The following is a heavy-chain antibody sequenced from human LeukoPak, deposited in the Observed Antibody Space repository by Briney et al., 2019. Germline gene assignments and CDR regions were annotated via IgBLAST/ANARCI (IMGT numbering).Heavy chain of an antibody. Sequence: PSETLSLTCTVSGDSVSSTNYYWGWIRQPPGRGLEWIASIRYSESAYYSPSLKSRATISVDTSKNQCSLRLRSLTATDTAVYYCATQDSSHYWGQGTLVTVSS. CDR1: GDSVSSTNYY. CDR3: ATQDSSHY. D-gene: IGHD3-22*01. J-gene: IGHJ4*02. V-gene: IGHV4-39*01. CDR2: IRYSESA.